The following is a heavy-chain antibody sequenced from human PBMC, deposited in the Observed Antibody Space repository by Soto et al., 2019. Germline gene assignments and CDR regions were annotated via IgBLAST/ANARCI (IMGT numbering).Heavy chain of an antibody. CDR1: GGSISSSSYS. J-gene: IGHJ4*02. V-gene: IGHV4-39*01. D-gene: IGHD3-22*01. CDR2: IYYSGST. CDR3: ARNYSIYHDSSGTFAY. Sequence: SETLSLTCTVSGGSISSSSYSWGWIRQPPGKGLDWIGSIYYSGSTYYNPSLRSRVTISVDTSKNQFSLKLSSVTAADTAVYYCARNYSIYHDSSGTFAYWGQGTLVTLSS.